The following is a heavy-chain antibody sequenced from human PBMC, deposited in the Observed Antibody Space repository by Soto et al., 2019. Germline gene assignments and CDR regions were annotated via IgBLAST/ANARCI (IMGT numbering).Heavy chain of an antibody. CDR1: GFTFSSYS. CDR2: ISSSSSTI. D-gene: IGHD3-3*01. V-gene: IGHV3-48*01. J-gene: IGHJ3*02. CDR3: ARDVTYYDFWSGYSYSPLDAFDI. Sequence: PGGSLRLSCAASGFTFSSYSMNWVRQAPGKGLEWVSYISSSSSTIYYADSVKGRFTISRDNAKNSLYPQMNSLRAEDTAVYYCARDVTYYDFWSGYSYSPLDAFDIWGQGTMVTVSS.